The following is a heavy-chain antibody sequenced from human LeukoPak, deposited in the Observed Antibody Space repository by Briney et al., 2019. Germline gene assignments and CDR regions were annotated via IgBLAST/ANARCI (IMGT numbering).Heavy chain of an antibody. Sequence: PGGSLRLSCAASGFTFSSYGMYWVRQAPGKGLEWVAFIRYDGSNKHYADSVKGRFTISRDNSKNTVYLQMNSLRAEDTAVYYCAKGQDIVVVLAFMDVWGKGTTVTVSS. V-gene: IGHV3-30*02. J-gene: IGHJ6*03. D-gene: IGHD2-2*01. CDR1: GFTFSSYG. CDR3: AKGQDIVVVLAFMDV. CDR2: IRYDGSNK.